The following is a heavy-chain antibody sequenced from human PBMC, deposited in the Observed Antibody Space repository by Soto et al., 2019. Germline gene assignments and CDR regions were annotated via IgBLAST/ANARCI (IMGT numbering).Heavy chain of an antibody. Sequence: PGGSLRLSCAVSGFTFSGAWMSWVRQAPGKGLEWVGRIASKVDGGTPEYAAPVKGRFTISRGDSKNTLYLQMSSLKTEDTAVYYCKRYCSGGYCRSEYFQQWGRGIAVTVSS. J-gene: IGHJ1*01. CDR3: KRYCSGGYCRSEYFQQ. CDR1: GFTFSGAW. CDR2: IASKVDGGTP. V-gene: IGHV3-15*04. D-gene: IGHD2-15*01.